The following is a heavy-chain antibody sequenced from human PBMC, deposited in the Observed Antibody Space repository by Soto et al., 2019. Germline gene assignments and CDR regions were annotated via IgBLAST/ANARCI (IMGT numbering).Heavy chain of an antibody. Sequence: GGSLRLSCAASGFTFSSYAMSWVRQAPGKGLEWVSAISGSGGSTYYADSVKGRFTISRDNSKNTLYLQMNSLRAEDTAVYYCVNVGPYSGSTRKFDYWGQGTLVTVSS. D-gene: IGHD1-26*01. V-gene: IGHV3-23*01. J-gene: IGHJ4*02. CDR2: ISGSGGST. CDR3: VNVGPYSGSTRKFDY. CDR1: GFTFSSYA.